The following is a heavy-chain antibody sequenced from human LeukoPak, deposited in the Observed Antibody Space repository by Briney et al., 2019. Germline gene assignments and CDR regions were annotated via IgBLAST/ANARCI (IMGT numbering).Heavy chain of an antibody. J-gene: IGHJ4*02. CDR3: AGGRVWLAFDS. D-gene: IGHD5-18*01. CDR2: VYYSGST. CDR1: GXSISNYY. Sequence: PSETLSLTCTVSGXSISNYYGTWIRQPPGKGLEWIAYVYYSGSTNYNPSLKSRVSISVDTSKNQFSLKLSSVTAADTAVYYCAGGRVWLAFDSWGQGTLLTVSS. V-gene: IGHV4-59*01.